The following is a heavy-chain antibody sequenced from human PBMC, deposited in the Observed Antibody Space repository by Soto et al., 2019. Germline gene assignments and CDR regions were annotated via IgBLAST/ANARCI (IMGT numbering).Heavy chain of an antibody. CDR1: GFTFRSHA. CDR3: AKPGIAVAGTGHGAFDI. Sequence: GGFMRVSCAASGFTFRSHAMSWVRQDQGKGLEWVSAISGSGGSTYYADSVRGRFTISRDNSKNTLYLQMNSLRAEDTAVYYCAKPGIAVAGTGHGAFDIWGQGTMVTVSS. J-gene: IGHJ3*02. CDR2: ISGSGGST. D-gene: IGHD6-19*01. V-gene: IGHV3-23*01.